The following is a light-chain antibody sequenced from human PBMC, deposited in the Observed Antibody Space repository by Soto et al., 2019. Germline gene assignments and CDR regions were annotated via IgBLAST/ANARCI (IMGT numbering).Light chain of an antibody. CDR1: SSDVGGYNY. CDR3: RSYTSSSTLV. Sequence: QSALTQPASVSGSPGQSITISCTGTSSDVGGYNYVSWYQQHPGKAPKLMIYDVSNRPSGVSNRFSGSKSGNTASLTISGLQAEDEADYYCRSYTSSSTLVFGTGTKLTVL. J-gene: IGLJ1*01. V-gene: IGLV2-14*01. CDR2: DVS.